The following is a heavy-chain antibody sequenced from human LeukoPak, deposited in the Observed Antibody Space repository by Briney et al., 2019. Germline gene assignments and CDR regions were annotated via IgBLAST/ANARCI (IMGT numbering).Heavy chain of an antibody. CDR3: PRYVRSRDGYNNAEV. Sequence: SETLSLTCTVSGGSISSYYWSWIRQPPGKGLEWIGYISYSGINNYNPSLKSRVTISVDTSKNHFSLELTSVTAADTAVYYCPRYVRSRDGYNNAEVWGQGTLVTVSS. D-gene: IGHD5-24*01. CDR1: GGSISSYY. V-gene: IGHV4-59*01. J-gene: IGHJ4*02. CDR2: ISYSGIN.